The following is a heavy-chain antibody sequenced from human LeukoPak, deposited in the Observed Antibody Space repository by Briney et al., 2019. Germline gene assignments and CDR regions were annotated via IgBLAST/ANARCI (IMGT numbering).Heavy chain of an antibody. D-gene: IGHD2-2*02. J-gene: IGHJ4*02. CDR1: GGSFSGYY. CDR3: ARQLEGLYTYSLPRHIDS. Sequence: SETLSLTCAVYGGSFSGYYWSWIRQPPGKGLEWIGEINHSGSTNYNPSLKSRVTISVDTSKNQFSLKLSSVTAADTAVYYCARQLEGLYTYSLPRHIDSWGQGTLVTVSS. V-gene: IGHV4-34*01. CDR2: INHSGST.